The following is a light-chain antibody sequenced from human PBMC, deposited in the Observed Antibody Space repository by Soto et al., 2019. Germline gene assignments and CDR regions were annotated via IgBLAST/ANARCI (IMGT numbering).Light chain of an antibody. CDR1: NIGSKS. J-gene: IGLJ1*01. V-gene: IGLV3-21*02. CDR3: QVWDNGSDHYV. CDR2: DDT. Sequence: SYELTQPPSVSVAPGQTASIACGGDNIGSKSVHWYQQEPGQAPVLVVFDDTDRPSGIPERFSGSNSGNTATLTISRVEVGDEADYYCQVWDNGSDHYVFGVGTKVTV.